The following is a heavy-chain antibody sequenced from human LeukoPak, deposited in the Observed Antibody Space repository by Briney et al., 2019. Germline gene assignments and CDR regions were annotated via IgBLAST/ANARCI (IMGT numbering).Heavy chain of an antibody. CDR3: ARRRYYGSGSYHY. Sequence: SETLSLTCTVSGGSISSSSYYWGWIRQPPGKGLEWIGSIYYSGSTYYNPSLKSRVTISVDTSKNQFSLKLSSVTAADTAVYYCARRRYYGSGSYHYWGQGTLVTVSS. CDR2: IYYSGST. D-gene: IGHD3-10*01. J-gene: IGHJ4*02. CDR1: GGSISSSSYY. V-gene: IGHV4-39*07.